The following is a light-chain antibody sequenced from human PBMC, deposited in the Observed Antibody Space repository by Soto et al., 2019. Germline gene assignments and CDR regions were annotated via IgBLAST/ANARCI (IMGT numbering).Light chain of an antibody. CDR2: HVS. Sequence: QSVLTQPPSASGSPGQSVTIFCTGAGTDVGQYNYVSWYQQHPGKAPKLLIHHVSRRPSGVPARFSGSKSGNTASLTVSGLQTEDEADYYCSSYGGFNNVLFGGGTKLTVL. CDR1: GTDVGQYNY. V-gene: IGLV2-8*01. J-gene: IGLJ2*01. CDR3: SSYGGFNNVL.